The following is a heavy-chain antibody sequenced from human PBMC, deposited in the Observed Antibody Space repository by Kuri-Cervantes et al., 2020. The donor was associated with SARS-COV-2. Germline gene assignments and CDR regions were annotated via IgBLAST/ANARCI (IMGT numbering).Heavy chain of an antibody. CDR3: ATWPGWYGNYYYGMDV. J-gene: IGHJ6*02. V-gene: IGHV4-61*05. CDR1: GGSISSSGYY. CDR2: TYYSGST. Sequence: GSLRLSCTVSGGSISSSGYYWGWIRQPPGKGLEWIGYTYYSGSTNYNPSLKSRVTISVDTSKNQFSLKLSSVTAEDTAVYYCATWPGWYGNYYYGMDVWGQGTTVTVSS. D-gene: IGHD6-19*01.